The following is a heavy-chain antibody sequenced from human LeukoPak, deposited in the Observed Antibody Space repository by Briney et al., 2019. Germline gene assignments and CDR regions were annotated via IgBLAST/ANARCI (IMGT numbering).Heavy chain of an antibody. V-gene: IGHV3-21*04. CDR3: ARDLGYTHGFGY. CDR1: GFTFSTYS. D-gene: IGHD2-8*01. Sequence: GGSLRLSCAASGFTFSTYSMNWVRQAPGKGLEWVSSISSSTSYIYCADSVKGRFTISRDNAKNSLYLQMNNLRAEDTAVYYCARDLGYTHGFGYWGQGTLVTVSS. J-gene: IGHJ4*02. CDR2: ISSSTSYI.